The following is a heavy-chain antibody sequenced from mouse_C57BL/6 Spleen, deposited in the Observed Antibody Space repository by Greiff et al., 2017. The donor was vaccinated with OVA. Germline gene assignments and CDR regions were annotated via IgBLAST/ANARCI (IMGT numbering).Heavy chain of an antibody. D-gene: IGHD2-12*01. V-gene: IGHV1-18*01. J-gene: IGHJ4*01. CDR3: ARYDAGDAMDY. CDR1: GYTFTDYN. Sequence: DVQLQESGPELVKPGASVKISCKASGYTFTDYNMDWVKQSHGKSLEWIGDINPNNGGTIYNQKFKGKATLTVDKSSSTASMELRSLTSEDAAVYCCARYDAGDAMDYWGQGTSVTVSA. CDR2: INPNNGGT.